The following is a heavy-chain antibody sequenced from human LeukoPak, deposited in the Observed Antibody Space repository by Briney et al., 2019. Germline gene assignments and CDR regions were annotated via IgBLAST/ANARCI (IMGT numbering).Heavy chain of an antibody. V-gene: IGHV4-59*08. CDR1: GGSISTYY. J-gene: IGHJ6*02. CDR3: ARLQNYDFWSGYPYGMDV. Sequence: SETLSLTCTVSGGSISTYYWTWIRHPPGKGLEWIAYIHYSGSTNYNPSLKSRVTISVDTSKNQFSLRLSSVTAADTAVYYCARLQNYDFWSGYPYGMDVWGQGTTVTVSS. CDR2: IHYSGST. D-gene: IGHD3-3*01.